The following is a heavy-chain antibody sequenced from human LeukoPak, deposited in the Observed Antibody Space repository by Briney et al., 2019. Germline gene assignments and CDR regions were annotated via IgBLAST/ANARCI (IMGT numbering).Heavy chain of an antibody. CDR1: GGSISSYY. Sequence: KPSETLSLTCTVSGGSISSYYWNWIRQPPGKGLEWIGHIHYTGSTNYNPSLKSRVTISVDTPKNQFSLKLSSVTAADTAVYYCARGGFIAVAGTYYYYGMDVWGQGTTVTVSS. J-gene: IGHJ6*02. V-gene: IGHV4-59*01. CDR2: IHYTGST. CDR3: ARGGFIAVAGTYYYYGMDV. D-gene: IGHD6-19*01.